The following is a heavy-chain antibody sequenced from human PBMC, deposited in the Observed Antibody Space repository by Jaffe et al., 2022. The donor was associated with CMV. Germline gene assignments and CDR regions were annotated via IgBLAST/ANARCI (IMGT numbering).Heavy chain of an antibody. CDR3: ARERLNWLDP. CDR2: IDPSDSYT. J-gene: IGHJ5*02. Sequence: EVQLVQSGPEVKKPGESLTISCKASGYTFINNWIVWVRQMPGKGLDWMGRIDPSDSYTNYGPSFRGHISISVDKSTSTAYLHWTRLKASDSAMYYCARERLNWLDPWGQGTLVTVSS. V-gene: IGHV5-10-1*03. D-gene: IGHD3-16*01. CDR1: GYTFINNW.